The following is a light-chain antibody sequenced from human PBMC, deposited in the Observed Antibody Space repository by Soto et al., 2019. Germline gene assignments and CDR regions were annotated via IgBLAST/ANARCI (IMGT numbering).Light chain of an antibody. CDR2: GAS. J-gene: IGKJ4*01. CDR3: QQYGSSPFT. Sequence: EIVLTQSAGTLSLSPGERATLSCRASQSVSSSYLAWYQQKPGQAPRLLTKGASSRATGIPDRFSGSGSGTDFTLTISRLEPEDFAVYYCQQYGSSPFTFGGGTKVEIK. CDR1: QSVSSSY. V-gene: IGKV3-20*01.